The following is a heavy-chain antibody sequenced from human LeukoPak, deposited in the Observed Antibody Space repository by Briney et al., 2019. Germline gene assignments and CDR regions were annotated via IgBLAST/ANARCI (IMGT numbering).Heavy chain of an antibody. D-gene: IGHD3-10*01. CDR3: ARDLRGSGSYPRSGMDV. Sequence: ASVKVSCKASGYTFTSYGISWVRQAPGQGLEWMGWISAYNGNTNYAQKLQGRVTMTTDTSTSTAHMELRSLRSDDTAVYYRARDLRGSGSYPRSGMDVWGKGTTVTVSS. V-gene: IGHV1-18*01. CDR1: GYTFTSYG. J-gene: IGHJ6*03. CDR2: ISAYNGNT.